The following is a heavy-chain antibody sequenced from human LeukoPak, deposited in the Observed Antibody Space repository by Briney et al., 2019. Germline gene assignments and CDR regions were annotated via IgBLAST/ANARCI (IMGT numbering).Heavy chain of an antibody. V-gene: IGHV4-34*01. CDR1: GGSFSGYY. Sequence: SETLSLTCAVYGGSFSGYYWSWIRQPPGKGLEWIGEINHSGSTNYNPSLKSRVTISVDTSKNQFSLKLSSVTAADTAVYYCARRILWFGELSRLYYMDVWGKGTTVTVSS. CDR3: ARRILWFGELSRLYYMDV. J-gene: IGHJ6*03. D-gene: IGHD3-10*01. CDR2: INHSGST.